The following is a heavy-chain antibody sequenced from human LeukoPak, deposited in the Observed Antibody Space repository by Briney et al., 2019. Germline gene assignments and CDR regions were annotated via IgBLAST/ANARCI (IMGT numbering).Heavy chain of an antibody. J-gene: IGHJ6*02. V-gene: IGHV1-18*01. D-gene: IGHD3-9*01. Sequence: EASVTVSCKASGYTFTRYGISWVGQAPGQGVEGMGWISDYNGKTNYAQKLHGRVTMTTDTSTTTAYMELRSLRSDDTAVYYCARVLRYFDPRPLLDYYAMDVCGQGTTVTVSS. CDR3: ARVLRYFDPRPLLDYYAMDV. CDR2: ISDYNGKT. CDR1: GYTFTRYG.